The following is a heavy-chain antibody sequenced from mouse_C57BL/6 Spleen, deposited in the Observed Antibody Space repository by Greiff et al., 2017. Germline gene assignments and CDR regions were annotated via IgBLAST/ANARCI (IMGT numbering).Heavy chain of an antibody. CDR1: GYSFTGYY. Sequence: EVKLQESGPELVKPGASVKISCKASGYSFTGYYMNWVKQSPEKSLEWIGEINPSTGGTTYNQKFKAKATLTVDKSSSTAYMQLKSLTSEDSAVYYCARKGDYDFDYWGQGTTLTVSS. V-gene: IGHV1-42*01. J-gene: IGHJ2*01. CDR2: INPSTGGT. D-gene: IGHD2-4*01. CDR3: ARKGDYDFDY.